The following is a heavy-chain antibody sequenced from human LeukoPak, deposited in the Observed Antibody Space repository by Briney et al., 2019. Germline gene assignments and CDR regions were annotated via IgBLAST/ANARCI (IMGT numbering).Heavy chain of an antibody. CDR3: AVVRGVILVY. D-gene: IGHD3-10*01. CDR2: ISSSGSSI. CDR1: GFTFSSYE. J-gene: IGHJ4*02. V-gene: IGHV3-48*03. Sequence: GGSLILFCAASGFTFSSYEMNWVRQDPGKGLEGVSYISSSGSSIYYAEYLKGRFTISRDNAKNSLYLQMNSLRAEDTAVYYCAVVRGVILVYWGQGTLVTVSS.